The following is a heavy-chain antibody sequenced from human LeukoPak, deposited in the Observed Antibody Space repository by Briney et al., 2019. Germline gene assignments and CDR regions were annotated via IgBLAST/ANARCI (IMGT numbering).Heavy chain of an antibody. CDR1: GASISSSNYY. J-gene: IGHJ4*02. CDR2: IYYSGST. V-gene: IGHV4-39*01. D-gene: IGHD1-26*01. CDR3: ARLVGATTLDS. Sequence: PSETLSLTCTVSGASISSSNYYWGWIRQPPGKGLEWIGSIYYSGSTYYNPSLKSRVTISVDTSNNQFSLKLTSVTAADTALYYCARLVGATTLDSWGQGTLVTVSS.